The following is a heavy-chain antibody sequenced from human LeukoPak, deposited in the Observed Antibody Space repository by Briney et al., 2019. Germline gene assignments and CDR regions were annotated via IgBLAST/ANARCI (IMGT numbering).Heavy chain of an antibody. Sequence: GGSLRLSCAASGFTFSSYWMSWVRQAPGKGLEWVANIKQDGSEKYYVDSVKGRFTISRDNAKNSLYLQMNSLRAEDTAVYYCARLTKNAYDSSGGFDYWGQGALVTVSS. J-gene: IGHJ4*02. V-gene: IGHV3-7*01. CDR2: IKQDGSEK. CDR3: ARLTKNAYDSSGGFDY. CDR1: GFTFSSYW. D-gene: IGHD3-22*01.